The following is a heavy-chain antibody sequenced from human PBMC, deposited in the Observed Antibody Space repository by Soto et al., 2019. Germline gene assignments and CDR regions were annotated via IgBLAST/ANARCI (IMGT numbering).Heavy chain of an antibody. CDR1: GYTFTTYA. Sequence: GASVKVSCKASGYTFTTYAMHWVRQAPGQRLEWMGGINAGNGNTKYSQKFQGRVTITRDTSATTAYMELSSLRSEDTAVYYCAKGVATIFGVVAYYYYGMDVWGQGTTVTVSS. CDR3: AKGVATIFGVVAYYYYGMDV. J-gene: IGHJ6*02. V-gene: IGHV1-3*01. CDR2: INAGNGNT. D-gene: IGHD3-3*01.